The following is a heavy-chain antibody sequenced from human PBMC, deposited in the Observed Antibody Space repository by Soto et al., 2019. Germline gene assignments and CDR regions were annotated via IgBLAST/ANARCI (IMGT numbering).Heavy chain of an antibody. J-gene: IGHJ3*01. D-gene: IGHD6-6*01. CDR2: IIPILGIA. Sequence: QVQLVQSGAEVKKPGSSVKVSCKASGGTFSSYTISWVRQAPGQGLEWMGRIIPILGIANYAQKFQGRVTITADKSTSTAYMVLSSLRSEDTAVYYCARDFPTQEYSSSIDLWGQGTMVTVSS. CDR3: ARDFPTQEYSSSIDL. V-gene: IGHV1-69*08. CDR1: GGTFSSYT.